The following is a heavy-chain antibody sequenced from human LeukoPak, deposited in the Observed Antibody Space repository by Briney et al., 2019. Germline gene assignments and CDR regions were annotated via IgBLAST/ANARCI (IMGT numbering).Heavy chain of an antibody. CDR3: AKDKNYDFWDGYYEGSYGLDV. J-gene: IGHJ6*02. CDR2: LCGIGDRT. Sequence: GGSLRLSCRTSGFTIRSYAMNWVRQAPGKGLEWVSGLCGIGDRTYYADSVKGRFTISRDNAKNTVYLQMNSLRAGDTAIYFCAKDKNYDFWDGYYEGSYGLDVWGQGTTVIVSS. CDR1: GFTIRSYA. D-gene: IGHD3/OR15-3a*01. V-gene: IGHV3-23*01.